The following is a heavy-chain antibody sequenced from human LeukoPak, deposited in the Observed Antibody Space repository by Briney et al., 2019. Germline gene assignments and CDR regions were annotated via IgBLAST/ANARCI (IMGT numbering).Heavy chain of an antibody. CDR3: GRAFPPLRTSSAGDL. D-gene: IGHD3-16*01. CDR2: ISGLSTHI. J-gene: IGHJ4*02. Sequence: GGSLRLSCSASGFTFSDYDMNWVRQAPGKGLEWVSSISGLSTHIYYGDPVKGRFSISRDNAKNSVYLQMNSLGVEDTAIYYCGRAFPPLRTSSAGDLWGQGILVTVSS. V-gene: IGHV3-69-1*02. CDR1: GFTFSDYD.